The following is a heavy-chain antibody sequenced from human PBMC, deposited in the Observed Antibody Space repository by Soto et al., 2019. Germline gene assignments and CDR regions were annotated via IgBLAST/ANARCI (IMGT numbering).Heavy chain of an antibody. CDR2: ISASGGSP. J-gene: IGHJ4*02. CDR3: EKARCSTTNCYVPDY. D-gene: IGHD2-2*01. V-gene: IGHV3-23*01. Sequence: EVRLLESGGGLVQPGGSLRLSCAASGFSFSTYTMAWVRQAPGQGLEWVSSISASGGSPSYADSVQGRFTISRDNPKNTLYLQLNSLSVEDTAMYYCEKARCSTTNCYVPDYWGQGTLVTVSS. CDR1: GFSFSTYT.